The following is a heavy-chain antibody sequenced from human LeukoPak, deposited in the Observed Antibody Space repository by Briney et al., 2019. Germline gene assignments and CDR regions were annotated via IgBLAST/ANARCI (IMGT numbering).Heavy chain of an antibody. D-gene: IGHD2-15*01. J-gene: IGHJ4*02. V-gene: IGHV1-69*04. Sequence: SVKVSFKASGGTFSSYTISWVRQAPGQGPEWMGRIIPILGIANYAQKFQGRVTITADKSTSTAYMELSSLRSEDTAVYYCARECCSGGSCFDYWGQGTLVTVSS. CDR2: IIPILGIA. CDR1: GGTFSSYT. CDR3: ARECCSGGSCFDY.